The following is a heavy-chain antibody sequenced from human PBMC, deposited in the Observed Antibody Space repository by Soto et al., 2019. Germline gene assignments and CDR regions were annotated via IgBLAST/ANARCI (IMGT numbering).Heavy chain of an antibody. D-gene: IGHD4-17*01. V-gene: IGHV4-61*01. J-gene: IGHJ4*02. CDR3: ARTTAVPNTLRSRYFFDY. CDR1: GGSVSNKTYY. CDR2: VYYSGTT. Sequence: PXETLYISCSVSGGSVSNKTYYWSWIRQPPGKRLEWIGYVYYSGTTNYNPSLKSRVTISVDPSKNQFSLRLSSVTTADTALYYCARTTAVPNTLRSRYFFDYWGQGTLVTVSS.